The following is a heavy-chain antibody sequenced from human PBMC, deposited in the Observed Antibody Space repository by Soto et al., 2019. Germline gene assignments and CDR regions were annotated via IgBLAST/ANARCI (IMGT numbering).Heavy chain of an antibody. CDR3: AKALGELSPESYDY. V-gene: IGHV3-30*18. D-gene: IGHD3-16*02. Sequence: QVQLVESGGGVVQPGRSLRLSCAASGFTFSDYAMHWVRQAPGKGLEWVAVISYDGSDKYHADSVKGRFTISRDNSKHTLSLQMNSLRVDDTAMYYCAKALGELSPESYDYWGQGTLLTVAS. CDR2: ISYDGSDK. CDR1: GFTFSDYA. J-gene: IGHJ4*02.